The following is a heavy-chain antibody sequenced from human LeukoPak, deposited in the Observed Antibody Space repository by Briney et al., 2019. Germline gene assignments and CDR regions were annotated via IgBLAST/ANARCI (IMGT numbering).Heavy chain of an antibody. Sequence: GGSLRLSCAASGFTFSSYAMSWVRQAPGKGLEWVSAISGSGGSTYYADSVKGRFTISRDNSKNTLYLQMNSLRAEDTAVYYCAKSPIVVVPAGHNPLDYWGQGTLVTVSS. J-gene: IGHJ4*02. CDR2: ISGSGGST. CDR3: AKSPIVVVPAGHNPLDY. V-gene: IGHV3-23*01. CDR1: GFTFSSYA. D-gene: IGHD2-2*01.